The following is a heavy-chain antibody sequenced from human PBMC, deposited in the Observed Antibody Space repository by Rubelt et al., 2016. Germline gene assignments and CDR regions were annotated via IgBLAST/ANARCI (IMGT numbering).Heavy chain of an antibody. D-gene: IGHD6-19*01. CDR1: GGSFSGYY. Sequence: QVQLQQWGAGLLKPSETLSLTCAVYGGSFSGYYWSWIRQPQGKGLEWIGEINHSGSTYYNPSLKSGVTTSVDTSKNQFSLSLNSGTAAGTAVYYCARHGQWVVRDYYFDNWGQGTLVTVSS. J-gene: IGHJ4*02. V-gene: IGHV4-34*01. CDR2: INHSGST. CDR3: ARHGQWVVRDYYFDN.